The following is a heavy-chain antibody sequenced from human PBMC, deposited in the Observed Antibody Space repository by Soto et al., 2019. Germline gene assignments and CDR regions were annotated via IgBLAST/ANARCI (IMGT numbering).Heavy chain of an antibody. Sequence: PGGSLRLSCAASGFSFSNYGMHWVRQAPGKGLEWVAVIWYDGSNTYFADSVKGRFTISKDNSKNTLFLQMNSLRAEDTAVYYCARDIGDHTSRWTDAFDIWGQGTMVTVS. V-gene: IGHV3-33*01. D-gene: IGHD6-13*01. CDR1: GFSFSNYG. J-gene: IGHJ3*02. CDR2: IWYDGSNT. CDR3: ARDIGDHTSRWTDAFDI.